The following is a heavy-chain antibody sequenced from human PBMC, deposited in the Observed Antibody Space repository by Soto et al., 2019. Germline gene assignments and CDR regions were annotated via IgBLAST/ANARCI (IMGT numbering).Heavy chain of an antibody. Sequence: EVQLVESGGGLVQPGGSLRLSCAASGFTFSSYWMSWVRQAPGKGLEWVANIKQDGSEKYYVDSVKGRFTISRDNAKNSLYLQMNSLRAEDTAVYYCARDSTPPILTGYLSWYYYYYMDVWGKGTTVTVSS. CDR3: ARDSTPPILTGYLSWYYYYYMDV. D-gene: IGHD3-9*01. J-gene: IGHJ6*03. V-gene: IGHV3-7*01. CDR1: GFTFSSYW. CDR2: IKQDGSEK.